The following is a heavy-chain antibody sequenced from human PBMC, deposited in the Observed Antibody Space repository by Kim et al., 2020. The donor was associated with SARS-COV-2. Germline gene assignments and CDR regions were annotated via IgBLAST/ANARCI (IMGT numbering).Heavy chain of an antibody. J-gene: IGHJ4*02. Sequence: TIYYADAGKGRFTISRDNAKNSLYLQMNSLRDEDTAVYYCARAVGYDLDYGVQGTLVTVSS. V-gene: IGHV3-48*02. D-gene: IGHD5-12*01. CDR2: TI. CDR3: ARAVGYDLDY.